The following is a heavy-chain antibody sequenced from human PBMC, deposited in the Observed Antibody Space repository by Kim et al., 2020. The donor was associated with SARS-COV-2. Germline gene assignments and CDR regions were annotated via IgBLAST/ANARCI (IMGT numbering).Heavy chain of an antibody. D-gene: IGHD3-10*02. CDR2: IRSKAHGGTT. Sequence: GGSLRLSCTVSGFTFGDYAMSWFRQAPGKGLEWVGFIRSKAHGGTTEYAASVRGRFTISRDDSKSIAYLQMNSLKIEDTAVYHCTRDRHYVTFDYWGQGTLVTVSS. J-gene: IGHJ4*02. CDR1: GFTFGDYA. CDR3: TRDRHYVTFDY. V-gene: IGHV3-49*03.